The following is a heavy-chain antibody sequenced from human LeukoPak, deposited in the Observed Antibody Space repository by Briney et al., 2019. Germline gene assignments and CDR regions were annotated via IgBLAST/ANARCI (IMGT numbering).Heavy chain of an antibody. CDR2: INHSGST. V-gene: IGHV4-34*01. Sequence: TETLSLTCAVYGGSFSGYYWSWIRQPPGKGLEWIGEINHSGSTNYNPSLKSRVTISVDTSKNQFSLKLSSVTAADTAVYYCARGTKLYYYGSSGYYFFDYWGQGTLVTVSS. CDR3: ARGTKLYYYGSSGYYFFDY. D-gene: IGHD3-22*01. J-gene: IGHJ4*02. CDR1: GGSFSGYY.